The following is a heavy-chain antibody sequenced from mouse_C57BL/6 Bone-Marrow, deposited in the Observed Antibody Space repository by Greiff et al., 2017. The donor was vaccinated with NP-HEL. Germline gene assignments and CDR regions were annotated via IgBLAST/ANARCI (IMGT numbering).Heavy chain of an antibody. D-gene: IGHD1-1*01. V-gene: IGHV1-81*01. Sequence: QVQLQQSGAELARPGASVKLSCKASGYTFTSYGISWVKQRTGQGLEWIGEIYPRSGNTYYNEKFKGKATLTADKSSSTAYMELRSLTSEDSAVYYCARSPHYYGSRSAWVAYWGQGTLVTVTA. CDR1: GYTFTSYG. CDR3: ARSPHYYGSRSAWVAY. J-gene: IGHJ3*01. CDR2: IYPRSGNT.